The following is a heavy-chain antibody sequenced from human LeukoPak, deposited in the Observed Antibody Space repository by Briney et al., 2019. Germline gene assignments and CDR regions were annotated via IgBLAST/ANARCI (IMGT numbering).Heavy chain of an antibody. CDR3: QLVLGANTIEFDY. CDR1: GFTFDDYA. CDR2: ISGSGGST. D-gene: IGHD6-13*01. V-gene: IGHV3-23*01. J-gene: IGHJ4*02. Sequence: GGSLRLSCAASGFTFDDYAMHWVRQAPGKGLEWVSAISGSGGSTYYADSVKGRFTISRDNSKNTLYLQMNSLRAEDTAVYYCQLVLGANTIEFDYWGQGTLVTVSS.